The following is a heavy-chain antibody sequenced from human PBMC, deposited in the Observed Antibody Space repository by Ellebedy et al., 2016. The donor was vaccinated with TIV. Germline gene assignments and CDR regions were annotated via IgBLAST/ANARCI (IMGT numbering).Heavy chain of an antibody. CDR2: ISSSSSTI. CDR1: GFTFSSYD. Sequence: PGGSLRLSCAASGFTFSSYDMNWVRQAPGKGLEWVSYISSSSSTIYYADSVKGRFTISRDNAKNSLYLQMNSLRDEDTAVYYCARAASPYYYDSSGSPDYWGQGTLVTVSS. V-gene: IGHV3-48*02. J-gene: IGHJ4*02. CDR3: ARAASPYYYDSSGSPDY. D-gene: IGHD3-22*01.